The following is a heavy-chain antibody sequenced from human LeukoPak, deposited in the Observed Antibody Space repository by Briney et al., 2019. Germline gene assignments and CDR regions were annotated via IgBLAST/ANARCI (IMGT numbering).Heavy chain of an antibody. V-gene: IGHV1-18*01. CDR2: ISAYNGNT. CDR1: GYTFTSYG. CDR3: ARGPIYCCGDCYWGY. Sequence: GASVKVSCKASGYTFTSYGISWVRQAPGQGLEWMGWISAYNGNTNYAQKLQGRVTMTTDTSTSTAYMELRSLRSDDTAVYYCARGPIYCCGDCYWGYWGQGTLVTVSS. D-gene: IGHD2-21*02. J-gene: IGHJ4*02.